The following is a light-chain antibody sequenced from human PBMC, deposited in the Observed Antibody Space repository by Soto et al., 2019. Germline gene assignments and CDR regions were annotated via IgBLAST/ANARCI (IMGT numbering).Light chain of an antibody. CDR2: DVS. J-gene: IGLJ1*01. V-gene: IGLV2-14*01. CDR3: IHKRV. CDR1: SSDVGGYNY. Sequence: QSALTQPASVSGSPGQSITISCTGTSSDVGGYNYVSWYQQHPGKAPKLMIYDVSNRPSGVSNRFSGSKSGNTASLTISGLQAEDEADYYCIHKRVFGTGTK.